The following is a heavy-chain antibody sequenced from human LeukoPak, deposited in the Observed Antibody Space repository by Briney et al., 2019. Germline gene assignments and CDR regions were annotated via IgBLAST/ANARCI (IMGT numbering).Heavy chain of an antibody. CDR1: GFTFSSYA. J-gene: IGHJ4*02. V-gene: IGHV3-30*04. CDR2: ISFDGSNK. D-gene: IGHD2-15*01. Sequence: GGSLRLSCAASGFTFSSYAKHWVRQAPGKGLEWVAVISFDGSNKYYADSVKGRFTISRDNSKNTLYLQMNSLRAEDTAVYYCARDGSGCSGGSCYSGTFFDYWGQGTLVTVSS. CDR3: ARDGSGCSGGSCYSGTFFDY.